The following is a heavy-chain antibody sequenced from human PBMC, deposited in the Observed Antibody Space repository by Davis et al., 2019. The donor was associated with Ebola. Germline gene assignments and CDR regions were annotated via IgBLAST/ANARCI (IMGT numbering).Heavy chain of an antibody. Sequence: GGSLRLSCAASGFTFSSYSMNWVRQAPGKGLEWVSSISSSSSYIYYADSVKGRFTISRDNAKNSLHLQMNSLRAEDTAVYYCAKDGSITVAAGVYYYYGMDVWGQGTTVTVSS. CDR1: GFTFSSYS. CDR3: AKDGSITVAAGVYYYYGMDV. V-gene: IGHV3-21*01. CDR2: ISSSSSYI. D-gene: IGHD6-19*01. J-gene: IGHJ6*02.